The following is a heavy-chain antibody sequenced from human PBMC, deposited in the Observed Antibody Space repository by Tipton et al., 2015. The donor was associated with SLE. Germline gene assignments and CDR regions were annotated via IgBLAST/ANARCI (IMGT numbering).Heavy chain of an antibody. J-gene: IGHJ3*02. D-gene: IGHD6-19*01. CDR2: IYYSGST. V-gene: IGHV4-39*07. Sequence: LRLSCTVSGGSISSGGYYWSWIRQPPGKGLEWIGSIYYSGSTYYNPSLKSRVTISVDTSKNQFSLKLSSVTAADTAVYYCARGIAVAGAFDIWGQGTMVTVSS. CDR1: GGSISSGGYY. CDR3: ARGIAVAGAFDI.